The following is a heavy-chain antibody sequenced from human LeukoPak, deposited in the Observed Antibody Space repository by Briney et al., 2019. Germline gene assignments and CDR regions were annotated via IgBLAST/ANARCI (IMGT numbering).Heavy chain of an antibody. J-gene: IGHJ4*02. CDR2: ISSSGSTI. CDR3: ARETDSTLFDY. Sequence: GGSLRLSCAASGFTFSIYEMNWVRQAAGKGLEWLSYISSSGSTIFYADSVKGRFTISRDNAKNSLSLQMNSLRPEDTAVYYCARETDSTLFDYWGQGTLVTVSS. CDR1: GFTFSIYE. D-gene: IGHD2-2*01. V-gene: IGHV3-48*03.